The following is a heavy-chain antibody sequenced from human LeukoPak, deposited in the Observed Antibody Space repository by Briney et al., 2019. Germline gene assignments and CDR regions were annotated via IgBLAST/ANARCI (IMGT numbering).Heavy chain of an antibody. CDR1: GDTFTHYI. D-gene: IGHD6-13*01. CDR3: ASYSSSWENDAFDI. Sequence: GASVKVSCKASGDTFTHYIINWVRQAPGQGLEWMGKISAYNNYTTYAQKFQGRVTMTTDTSTSTAYMELRSLRSDDTAVYYCASYSSSWENDAFDIWGQGTMVTVSS. CDR2: ISAYNNYT. V-gene: IGHV1-18*01. J-gene: IGHJ3*02.